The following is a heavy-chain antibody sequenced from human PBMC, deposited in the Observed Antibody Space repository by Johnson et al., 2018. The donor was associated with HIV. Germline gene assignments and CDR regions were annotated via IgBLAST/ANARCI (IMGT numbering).Heavy chain of an antibody. J-gene: IGHJ3*02. CDR2: VSYDGSER. Sequence: VQLVESGGGVVQPGRSLRLSCAASGFSFSSYAMHWVRQAPGKGLEWVAVVSYDGSERYYGDSVKGRFTISRDNAKNSLYLQMNSLRAEDTALYYCAKDLLSSTLAPFDIWGQGTMVTVSS. D-gene: IGHD6-13*01. CDR3: AKDLLSSTLAPFDI. CDR1: GFSFSSYA. V-gene: IGHV3-30*04.